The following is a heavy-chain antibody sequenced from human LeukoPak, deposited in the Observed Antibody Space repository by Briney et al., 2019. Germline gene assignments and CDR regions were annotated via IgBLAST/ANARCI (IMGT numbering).Heavy chain of an antibody. CDR1: GYTFTSYD. CDR3: ARGRGTHLGHEATDWFDP. V-gene: IGHV1-8*03. D-gene: IGHD3-10*01. Sequence: ASVKVSCKASGYTFTSYDINWVRQATGQGLEWMGWMNPNSGNTGYAQKFQGRVTITRNTSISTAYMELSSLRSEDTAVYYCARGRGTHLGHEATDWFDPWGQGALVTVSS. CDR2: MNPNSGNT. J-gene: IGHJ5*02.